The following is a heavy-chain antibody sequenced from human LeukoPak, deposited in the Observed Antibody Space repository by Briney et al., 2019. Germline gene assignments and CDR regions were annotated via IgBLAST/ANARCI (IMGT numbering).Heavy chain of an antibody. CDR2: ISGSGGST. V-gene: IGHV3-23*01. Sequence: GGSLRLSCAASGFTFSSYAMSWVRQAPGKGLEWVSAISGSGGSTYYADSAKGRFTISRDNSKNTLHLQMNSLRAEDTAVYYCAKVSDSSSWYSTGGYNWFDPWGQGTLVTVPS. J-gene: IGHJ5*02. CDR1: GFTFSSYA. D-gene: IGHD6-13*01. CDR3: AKVSDSSSWYSTGGYNWFDP.